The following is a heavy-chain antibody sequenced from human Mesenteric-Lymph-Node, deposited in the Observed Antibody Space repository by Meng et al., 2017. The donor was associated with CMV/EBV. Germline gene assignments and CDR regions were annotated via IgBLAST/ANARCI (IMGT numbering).Heavy chain of an antibody. CDR1: GFTFSSYA. CDR3: ARRRSGSYRFDP. Sequence: GESLKISCAASGFTFSSYAMHWVRQAPGKGLEWVAVISYDGSNKYYADSVKGRFTISRDNSKNTLYLQMNSLRAEDTAVYYCARRRSGSYRFDPWGQGTLVTVSS. J-gene: IGHJ5*02. CDR2: ISYDGSNK. V-gene: IGHV3-30-3*01. D-gene: IGHD3-10*01.